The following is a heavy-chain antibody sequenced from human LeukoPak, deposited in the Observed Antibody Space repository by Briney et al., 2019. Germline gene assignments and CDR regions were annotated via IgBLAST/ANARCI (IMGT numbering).Heavy chain of an antibody. CDR1: GGSFSGCY. D-gene: IGHD5-12*01. CDR2: INHSGST. J-gene: IGHJ4*02. V-gene: IGHV4-34*01. CDR3: ARGRRWLQLLLDY. Sequence: PSETLSLTCAVYGGSFSGCYWSWIRQPPGKGLEWIGEINHSGSTNYNPSLKSRVTISVDTSKNQFSLKLSSVTAADTAVYYCARGRRWLQLLLDYWGQGTLVTVSS.